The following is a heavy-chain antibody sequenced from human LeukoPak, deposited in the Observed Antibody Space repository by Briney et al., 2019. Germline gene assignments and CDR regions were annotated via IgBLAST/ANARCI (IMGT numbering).Heavy chain of an antibody. CDR1: GGSISSYY. CDR3: ARHRSDFWSGSNWFDP. V-gene: IGHV4-4*09. Sequence: KSSETLSLTCTVSGGSISSYYWSWIRQPPGKGLEWIGYIYASGSTNYNPSLKSRVTISVDTSKNQFSLKLSSVTAADTAVYYCARHRSDFWSGSNWFDPWGQGTLVTVSS. J-gene: IGHJ5*02. CDR2: IYASGST. D-gene: IGHD3-3*01.